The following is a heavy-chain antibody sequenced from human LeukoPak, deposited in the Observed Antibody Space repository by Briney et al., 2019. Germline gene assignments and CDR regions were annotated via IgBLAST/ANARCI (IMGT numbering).Heavy chain of an antibody. CDR3: ARESRRTYYYYYMDV. J-gene: IGHJ6*03. D-gene: IGHD1-1*01. Sequence: PSETLSLTCTVSGCSISSYYWSWIRLPPGKGLEWTGYIYYSGSTNYNPSLKSRVTISVDTSKNQFSLKLSSVTAADTAVYYCARESRRTYYYYYMDVWGKGTTVTVSS. CDR1: GCSISSYY. V-gene: IGHV4-59*01. CDR2: IYYSGST.